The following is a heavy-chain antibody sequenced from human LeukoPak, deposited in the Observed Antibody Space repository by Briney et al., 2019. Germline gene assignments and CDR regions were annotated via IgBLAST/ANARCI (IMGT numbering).Heavy chain of an antibody. CDR3: ARDHHDFWSGSYGMDV. CDR1: GCSITIYY. Sequence: SETLSLTCTVSGCSITIYYWSWIRQPAGKGLEWIWRIYTSGGTNYNPALKRGGTMSVDTTKNHFSLKLSSVTAADTAVYYCARDHHDFWSGSYGMDVWGHGTTVTVSS. V-gene: IGHV4-4*07. D-gene: IGHD3-3*01. J-gene: IGHJ6*02. CDR2: IYTSGGT.